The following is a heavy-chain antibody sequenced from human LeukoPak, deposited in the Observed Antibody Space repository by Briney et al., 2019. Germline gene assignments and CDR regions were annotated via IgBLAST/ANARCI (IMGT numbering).Heavy chain of an antibody. V-gene: IGHV3-7*01. CDR1: GFPFHNYW. Sequence: GGSLRLSCAASGFPFHNYWMTWVRQAPGKGLEWVANINQDENEKYYLESVEERFTISRDNAKNSLYLHMTGLRAEDTAVYYCARELRTFDSWGQGTLVTVSS. J-gene: IGHJ4*02. D-gene: IGHD3-16*01. CDR3: ARELRTFDS. CDR2: INQDENEK.